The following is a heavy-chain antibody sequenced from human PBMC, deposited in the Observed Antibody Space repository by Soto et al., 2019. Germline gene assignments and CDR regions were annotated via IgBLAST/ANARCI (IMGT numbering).Heavy chain of an antibody. CDR1: GVTFSSYA. Sequence: EVQLLESGGGLVQPGGSLRLSCAAAGVTFSSYAMSWVRQAPGKGLEWVSAISGSGGSTYYADSVKGRFTISRDNSKNALYVQMQSVRAEDTAVYYCANHVRWGAVAGILGYWGQGNLVPVSS. CDR3: ANHVRWGAVAGILGY. D-gene: IGHD6-19*01. V-gene: IGHV3-23*01. J-gene: IGHJ4*02. CDR2: ISGSGGST.